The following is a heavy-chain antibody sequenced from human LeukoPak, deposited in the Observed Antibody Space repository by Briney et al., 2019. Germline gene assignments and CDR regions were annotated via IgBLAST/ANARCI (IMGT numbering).Heavy chain of an antibody. CDR3: ARTRYSYGYYFDY. D-gene: IGHD5-18*01. CDR1: GFTFNAYS. CDR2: ISSGGSSI. Sequence: PGGSLRLSCAASGFTFNAYSMNWVRQAPGKGLEWVSYISSGGSSIYYADSVKGRFTISRDNAKISLYLQMNSLRAEDTAVYYCARTRYSYGYYFDYWGLGTLVTVSS. V-gene: IGHV3-48*04. J-gene: IGHJ4*02.